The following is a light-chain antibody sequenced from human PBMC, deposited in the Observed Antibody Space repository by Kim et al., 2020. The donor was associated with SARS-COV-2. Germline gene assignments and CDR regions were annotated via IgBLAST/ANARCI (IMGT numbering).Light chain of an antibody. J-gene: IGLJ1*01. V-gene: IGLV2-23*02. CDR2: EVT. CDR1: RSDVGSYNL. Sequence: GQSITISCRRTRSDVGSYNLVSWYQQHPGKAPKIMIFEVTKRPSGVSDRFSGSKSGNTASLTISGLQPEDEADYYCCSYAGSSTYVFGTGTKVTVL. CDR3: CSYAGSSTYV.